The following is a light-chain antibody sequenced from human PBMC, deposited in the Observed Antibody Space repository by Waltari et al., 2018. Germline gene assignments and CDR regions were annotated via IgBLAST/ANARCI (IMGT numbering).Light chain of an antibody. J-gene: IGLJ2*01. Sequence: QSALTQPASVSGSPGQSITIPCTGTSRDVAGYNYVSWYQHHPGKGPKLMIYDVTERPSGVSDRFSGSKSGNTASLTISGLQAEDEASYYCSSFTSGTTTVVFGGGTKLTVL. CDR2: DVT. CDR3: SSFTSGTTTVV. CDR1: SRDVAGYNY. V-gene: IGLV2-14*03.